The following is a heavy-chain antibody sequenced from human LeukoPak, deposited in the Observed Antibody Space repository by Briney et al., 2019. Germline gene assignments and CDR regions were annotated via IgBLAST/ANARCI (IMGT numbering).Heavy chain of an antibody. CDR3: ARGNYYVWGSYRYGFDP. J-gene: IGHJ5*02. D-gene: IGHD3-16*02. Sequence: SETLSLTCTVSGGSISSYYWSWIRQPPGKGLEWIGYIYYSGSTNYNPSLKSRVTISVDTSKNQFSLKLSSVTAADTAVYYCARGNYYVWGSYRYGFDPWGQGTLVTVSS. CDR1: GGSISSYY. CDR2: IYYSGST. V-gene: IGHV4-59*01.